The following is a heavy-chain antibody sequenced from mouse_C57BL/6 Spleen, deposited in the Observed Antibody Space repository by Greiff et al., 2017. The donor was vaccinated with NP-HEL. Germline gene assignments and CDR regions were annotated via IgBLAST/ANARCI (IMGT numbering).Heavy chain of an antibody. D-gene: IGHD4-1*01. Sequence: EVQRVESGPGLVKPSQSLSLTCSVTGYSITSGYYWNWIRQFPGNKLEWMGYISYDGSNNSNPSLKNRISITRDPSTNQLFLKLNSVTTEDTATYYCALLGPLYDARDYWGQGTSVSGSS. CDR1: GYSITSGYY. CDR2: ISYDGSN. CDR3: ALLGPLYDARDY. J-gene: IGHJ4*01. V-gene: IGHV3-6*01.